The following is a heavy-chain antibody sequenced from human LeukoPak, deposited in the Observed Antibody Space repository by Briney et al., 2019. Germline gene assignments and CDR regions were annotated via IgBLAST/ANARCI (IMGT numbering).Heavy chain of an antibody. Sequence: SETLSLTCSISGGSFSSYFWSWVRQPAGKGLEWIGRIYPSGNTNYNPSLKSRVTLSVDTSKTQFSLRLSSVTAADTAVYYCAREDSGSYHNYYYFYMDVWGKGTTVTISS. V-gene: IGHV4-4*07. D-gene: IGHD3-10*01. CDR1: GGSFSSYF. CDR2: IYPSGNT. J-gene: IGHJ6*03. CDR3: AREDSGSYHNYYYFYMDV.